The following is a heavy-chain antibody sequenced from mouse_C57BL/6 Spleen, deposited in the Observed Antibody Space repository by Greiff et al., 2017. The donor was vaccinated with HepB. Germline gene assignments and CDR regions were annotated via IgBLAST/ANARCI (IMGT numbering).Heavy chain of an antibody. CDR1: GYSITSGYY. CDR2: ISYDGSN. V-gene: IGHV3-6*01. J-gene: IGHJ4*01. D-gene: IGHD2-5*01. CDR3: ARDFYSNSYYYAMDY. Sequence: EVQLVESGPGLVKPSQSLSLTCSVTGYSITSGYYWNWIRQFPGNKLEWMGYISYDGSNNYNPSLKNRISITRDTSKNQFFLKLNSVTTEDTATYYCARDFYSNSYYYAMDYWGQGTSVTVSS.